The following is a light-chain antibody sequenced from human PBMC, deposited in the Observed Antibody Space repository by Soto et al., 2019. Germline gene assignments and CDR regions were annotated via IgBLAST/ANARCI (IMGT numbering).Light chain of an antibody. CDR2: EVS. CDR3: SSCTSSSTVV. Sequence: QSALTQPASVSGSPGQSITISCTGTSSDVGIYKYVSWYQQHPGKAPNLMIFEVSNRPSGVSNRFSGSKSGNTASLTISGPQAEDEDDYYCSSCTSSSTVVFGGGTKLTVL. CDR1: SSDVGIYKY. J-gene: IGLJ2*01. V-gene: IGLV2-14*01.